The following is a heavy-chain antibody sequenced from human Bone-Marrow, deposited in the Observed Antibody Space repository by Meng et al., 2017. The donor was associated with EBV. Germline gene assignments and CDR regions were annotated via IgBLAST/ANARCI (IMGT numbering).Heavy chain of an antibody. D-gene: IGHD4-17*01. CDR1: GGTFSSYA. CDR3: AREVRDYGDYGGDY. V-gene: IGHV1-69*06. Sequence: QVGLGRSGAEEKRLGSWVKVSCKAPGGTFSSYAISWVRQAPGQGLEWMGGIIPIFGTANYAQKFQGRVTITADKSTSTAYMELSSLRSEDTAVYYCAREVRDYGDYGGDYWGQGTLVTVSS. CDR2: IIPIFGTA. J-gene: IGHJ4*02.